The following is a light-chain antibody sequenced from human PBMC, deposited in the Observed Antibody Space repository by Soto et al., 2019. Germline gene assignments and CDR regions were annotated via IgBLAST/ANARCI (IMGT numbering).Light chain of an antibody. Sequence: QSVLTQPPSASGTPGQRVTISCSGSSSNIGSNTVNWYQQLPGTAPKLLIYSNNQRPSGVPDRFSGSKSGTSASLAISGLQSEDEADYYCAAWDGSLNGWVFGTGTKVTVL. CDR1: SSNIGSNT. CDR2: SNN. CDR3: AAWDGSLNGWV. J-gene: IGLJ1*01. V-gene: IGLV1-44*01.